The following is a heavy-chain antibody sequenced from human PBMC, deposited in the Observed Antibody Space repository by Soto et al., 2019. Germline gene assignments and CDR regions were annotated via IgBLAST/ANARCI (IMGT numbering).Heavy chain of an antibody. V-gene: IGHV4-30-4*01. J-gene: IGHJ6*02. D-gene: IGHD3-3*01. CDR3: AREPVLRFLEWPYYYYYGMDV. Sequence: SETLSLTCSVSGGSISSGDYYWSWIRQPPGKGLEWIGYIYYSGSTYYNPSLKSRVTISVDTSKNQFSLKLSSVTAADTAVYYCAREPVLRFLEWPYYYYYGMDVWGQGTTVTVSS. CDR1: GGSISSGDYY. CDR2: IYYSGST.